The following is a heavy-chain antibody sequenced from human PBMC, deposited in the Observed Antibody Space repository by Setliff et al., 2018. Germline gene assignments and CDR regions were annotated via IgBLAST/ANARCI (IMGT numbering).Heavy chain of an antibody. V-gene: IGHV3-74*03. CDR2: VNDDGSSA. D-gene: IGHD3-9*01. CDR3: ARAYYGTVNGYSSYYGLDV. J-gene: IGHJ6*02. Sequence: PGGSLRLSCAASGFTFSSYWMHWVRRDPGKGLVWVSRVNDDGSSAMYADSVKGRFTMSRDNAKNTLYLQMNSLRAEDTAVYYCARAYYGTVNGYSSYYGLDVWGQGTTVTVSS. CDR1: GFTFSSYW.